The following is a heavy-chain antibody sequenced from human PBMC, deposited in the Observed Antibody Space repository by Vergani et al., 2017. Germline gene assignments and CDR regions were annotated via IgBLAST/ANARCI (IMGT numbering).Heavy chain of an antibody. CDR1: GYTFTNYY. J-gene: IGHJ4*02. CDR2: INPSGGST. V-gene: IGHV1-46*03. CDR3: ARPHGDILPPDPRRLDY. Sequence: QVLLVQSGAEAKKPGASVRVSCKTSGYTFTNYYIHWVRQAPGQGLEWMGIINPSGGSTTYAQQFQGRLTMTRDTSTSTVYVDLSNLRSEDTAVYYCARPHGDILPPDPRRLDYGGQGTLVTVSS.